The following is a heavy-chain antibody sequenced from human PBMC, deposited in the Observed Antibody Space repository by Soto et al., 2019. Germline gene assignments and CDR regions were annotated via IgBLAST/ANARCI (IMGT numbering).Heavy chain of an antibody. V-gene: IGHV3-23*01. Sequence: EVQLLESGGGLGQPGGSLRLSCAASGFTFSSYAMSWVRQAPGKGLEWVSAISGSGGSTYYADSVKGRFTISRDNSKNTLYLQMNSLRAEDTAVYYCAKDSFVLRYFDWYFDYWGQGTLVTVSS. CDR3: AKDSFVLRYFDWYFDY. CDR1: GFTFSSYA. CDR2: ISGSGGST. D-gene: IGHD3-9*01. J-gene: IGHJ4*02.